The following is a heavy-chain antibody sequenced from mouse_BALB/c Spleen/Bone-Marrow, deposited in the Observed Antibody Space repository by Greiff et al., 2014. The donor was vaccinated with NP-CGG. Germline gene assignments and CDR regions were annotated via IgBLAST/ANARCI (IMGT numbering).Heavy chain of an antibody. CDR3: ARYDGPAWFAY. D-gene: IGHD2-3*01. Sequence: QVQLKQSGAELGKPGASVKLSCKASGYTFTSYWIHWVKLRPGQGLEWIGEINPSNGRTNYNEKFKNKATLTVDKSSSTAYIQLSSLTSEDSAVYYCARYDGPAWFAYWGQGTLVTVSA. CDR2: INPSNGRT. CDR1: GYTFTSYW. V-gene: IGHV1S81*02. J-gene: IGHJ3*01.